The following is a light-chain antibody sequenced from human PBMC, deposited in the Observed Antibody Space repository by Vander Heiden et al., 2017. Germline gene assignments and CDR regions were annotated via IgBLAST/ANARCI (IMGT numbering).Light chain of an antibody. CDR3: QQGYSTPST. CDR2: SAS. CDR1: QSISSY. Sequence: DIQMTQSPSSLSSSVGYRVTITCRARQSISSYLNWYQQKPGKAPKLLIYSASSLQSGVPSRFSGSGSGTDFTLTISSLQPEDFAAYYCQQGYSTPSTFGQGTRLEIK. J-gene: IGKJ5*01. V-gene: IGKV1-39*01.